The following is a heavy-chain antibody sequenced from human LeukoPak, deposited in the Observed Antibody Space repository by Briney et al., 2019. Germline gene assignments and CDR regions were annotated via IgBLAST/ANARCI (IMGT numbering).Heavy chain of an antibody. J-gene: IGHJ4*02. CDR1: GLTFSNAW. Sequence: GGSLRLSCAASGLTFSNAWMSWVRQAPGKGLEWVGRIKSKTDGGTTDYAAPVKGRFTISRDDSKNTLYLQMNSLKTEDTAVYYCTARSEYYYDSSGYFDYWGQGTLVTVSS. V-gene: IGHV3-15*01. CDR3: TARSEYYYDSSGYFDY. D-gene: IGHD3-22*01. CDR2: IKSKTDGGTT.